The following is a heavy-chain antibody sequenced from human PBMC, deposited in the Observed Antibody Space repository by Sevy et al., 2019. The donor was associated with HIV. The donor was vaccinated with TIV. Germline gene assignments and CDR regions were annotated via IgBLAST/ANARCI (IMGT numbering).Heavy chain of an antibody. CDR2: INPNSGGT. CDR1: GYTFTGYY. J-gene: IGHJ4*02. CDR3: ARDDSSRSPFDY. V-gene: IGHV1-2*06. Sequence: ASAKVSCKASGYTFTGYYMHWVRQARGQGLEWMGRINPNSGGTNYAQKFQGRVTMTRDTSISTAYMELSRLRSDDTAVYYCARDDSSRSPFDYWGQGTLVTVSS. D-gene: IGHD6-13*01.